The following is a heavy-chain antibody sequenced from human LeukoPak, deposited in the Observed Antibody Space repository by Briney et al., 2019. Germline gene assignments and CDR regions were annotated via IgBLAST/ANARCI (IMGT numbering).Heavy chain of an antibody. J-gene: IGHJ4*02. D-gene: IGHD3-9*01. Sequence: GGSLRLSCAASGFTFSSYGMSWVRQAPGKGLEWVSGISRSGGSTYYADSVQGRFTISRDNSKNTLYLQMDSLRAGDTAVYYCAKGQGYSNYYFDYWGQGTLVTVSS. CDR3: AKGQGYSNYYFDY. CDR2: ISRSGGST. CDR1: GFTFSSYG. V-gene: IGHV3-23*01.